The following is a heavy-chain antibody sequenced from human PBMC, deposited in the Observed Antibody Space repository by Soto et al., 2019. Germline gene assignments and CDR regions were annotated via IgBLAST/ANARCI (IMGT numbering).Heavy chain of an antibody. Sequence: PGGSLRLSCAASGFTFSSYSMNWVRQAPEKGLEWVSTISCCDGSTYYADSVKGRFTISRDNSKNTLYLQMNSLRAEDTAVYYCAKKYHYGSGTFLYYFDYWGQGTLVTVSS. CDR3: AKKYHYGSGTFLYYFDY. CDR1: GFTFSSYS. V-gene: IGHV3-23*01. D-gene: IGHD3-10*01. CDR2: ISCCDGST. J-gene: IGHJ4*02.